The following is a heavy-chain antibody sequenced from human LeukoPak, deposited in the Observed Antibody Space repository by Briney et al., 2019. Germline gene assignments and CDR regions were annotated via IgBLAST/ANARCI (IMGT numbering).Heavy chain of an antibody. CDR1: GFTFSSYA. V-gene: IGHV3-43*02. CDR2: ISGDGGST. D-gene: IGHD3-3*01. J-gene: IGHJ3*02. CDR3: AKDIADFWSGYPTLAFDI. Sequence: PSGGSLRLSCAASGFTFSSYAMRWVRQAPGKGLEWVSLISGDGGSTYYADSVKGRFTISRDNSKNSLYLQMNSLRTEDTALYYCAKDIADFWSGYPTLAFDIWGQGTMVTVSS.